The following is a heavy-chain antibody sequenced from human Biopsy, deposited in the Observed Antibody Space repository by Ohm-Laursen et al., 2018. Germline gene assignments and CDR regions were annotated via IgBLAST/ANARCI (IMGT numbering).Heavy chain of an antibody. V-gene: IGHV1-2*02. Sequence: ASVKVSCKASGYTFAGYYLHWVRQAPGHGLEWMGWINPNSGNANYAQSFQGRLTVTRDTSISTAYMELTSMTFDDTAIYYCARVPAYPSIDGYYGLDLWGQGTTVIVSS. D-gene: IGHD3-9*01. CDR3: ARVPAYPSIDGYYGLDL. J-gene: IGHJ6*02. CDR1: GYTFAGYY. CDR2: INPNSGNA.